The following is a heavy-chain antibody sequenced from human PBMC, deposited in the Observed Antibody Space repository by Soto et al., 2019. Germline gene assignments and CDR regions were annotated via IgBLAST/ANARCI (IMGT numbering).Heavy chain of an antibody. V-gene: IGHV1-18*01. D-gene: IGHD1-7*01. CDR1: GYTFTSYG. CDR2: ISAYNGNT. Sequence: ASVKVSCKASGYTFTSYGISWVRQAPGQGLEWMGWISAYNGNTNYAQKLQGRVTMTTDTSTSTAYMELRSLRSDDTAVYYCARSPNYQYYYYYMDVWGKGTTVTVSS. CDR3: ARSPNYQYYYYYMDV. J-gene: IGHJ6*03.